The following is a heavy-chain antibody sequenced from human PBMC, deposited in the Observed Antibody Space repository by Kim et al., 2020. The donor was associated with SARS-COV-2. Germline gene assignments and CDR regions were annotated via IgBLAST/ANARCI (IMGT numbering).Heavy chain of an antibody. J-gene: IGHJ6*02. V-gene: IGHV3-30*02. Sequence: GRFTISRERSKNTLYLQMNSLRPEDTAVYFCAKEKSFFMMTFGGESGGMDVWGQGTTVTVSS. CDR3: AKEKSFFMMTFGGESGGMDV. D-gene: IGHD3-16*01.